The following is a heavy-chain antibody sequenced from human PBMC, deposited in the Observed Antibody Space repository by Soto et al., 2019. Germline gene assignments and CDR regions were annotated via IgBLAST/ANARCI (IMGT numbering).Heavy chain of an antibody. Sequence: EVHLVESGGGLVKPGGSLRLSCAVSGFTFSSCTMNWVRQAPGKGLEWVSSISPSTSHIYYADSVKGRFTISRDNAKNSLFLQMNSLRAEDTAVYYCSGCSVGACRPNYGMDVWGQGTTVTVSS. CDR3: SGCSVGACRPNYGMDV. D-gene: IGHD2-15*01. V-gene: IGHV3-21*01. CDR1: GFTFSSCT. J-gene: IGHJ6*02. CDR2: ISPSTSHI.